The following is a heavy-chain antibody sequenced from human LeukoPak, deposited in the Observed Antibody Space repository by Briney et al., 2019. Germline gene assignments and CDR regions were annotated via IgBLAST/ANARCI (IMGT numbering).Heavy chain of an antibody. J-gene: IGHJ4*02. D-gene: IGHD7-27*01. CDR2: VYYSGST. CDR1: GVSVSSGSYY. Sequence: SETLSLTCTVSGVSVSSGSYYWSWIRQPPGKGLEWIGYVYYSGSTNHNTSLKSRVTISVDRSKNQFPLKLSSVTAADTAIYYCARDTGDNLDYWGQGTLVTVSS. V-gene: IGHV4-61*01. CDR3: ARDTGDNLDY.